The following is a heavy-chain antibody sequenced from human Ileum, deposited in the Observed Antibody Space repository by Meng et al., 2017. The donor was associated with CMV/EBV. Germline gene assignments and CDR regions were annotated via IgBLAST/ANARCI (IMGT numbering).Heavy chain of an antibody. D-gene: IGHD2-2*01. CDR3: ARGSSSWAFDY. CDR1: VGSISGYY. CDR2: VYSSGST. Sequence: VPLQGSVPGLLKPSETLSLTCTVFVGSISGYYWSWIRQPATKGLEWIGRVYSSGSTDYNPSLQSRVTMSVDTSKNQFSLKLSSVTAADTAVYYCARGSSSWAFDYWGQGTLVTVSS. V-gene: IGHV4-4*07. J-gene: IGHJ4*02.